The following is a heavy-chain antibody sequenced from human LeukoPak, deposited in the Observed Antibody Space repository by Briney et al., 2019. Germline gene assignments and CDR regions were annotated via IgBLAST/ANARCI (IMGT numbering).Heavy chain of an antibody. CDR3: TRERWLQPDY. Sequence: SGGSLRLSCMASGFTFSIYWMNWVRQAPGKGLEWVANINDNGNDKRYVDSVKGRFTISRDNAKNSVYLQMNSLRVEDTAIYYCTRERWLQPDYWGQGTLVTVSS. D-gene: IGHD5-24*01. CDR1: GFTFSIYW. J-gene: IGHJ4*02. CDR2: INDNGNDK. V-gene: IGHV3-7*01.